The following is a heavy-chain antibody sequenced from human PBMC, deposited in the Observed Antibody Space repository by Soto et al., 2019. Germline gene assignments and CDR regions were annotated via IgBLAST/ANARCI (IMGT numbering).Heavy chain of an antibody. CDR2: ISAYNGNT. CDR1: CYTFTSYG. Sequence: WXSGKVSFKASCYTFTSYGISWVRQAPGQGLEWMGWISAYNGNTNYAQKLQGRVTMTTGTSTSTAYMELRSLRSDDTAVYYCARESEYYFDYWGQGTLVTVSS. V-gene: IGHV1-18*04. CDR3: ARESEYYFDY. J-gene: IGHJ4*02.